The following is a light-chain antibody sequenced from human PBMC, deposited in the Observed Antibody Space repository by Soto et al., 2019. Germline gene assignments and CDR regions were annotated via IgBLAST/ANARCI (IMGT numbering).Light chain of an antibody. CDR1: QSVSSNY. J-gene: IGKJ1*01. V-gene: IGKV3-20*01. CDR2: DVS. CDR3: QQYGSSPT. Sequence: EIVLTQSPGTLSLSPGERATLSCRSSQSVSSNYSAWYQQKPDQAPRLVIYDVSGRATGIPDRFSGSGSGTDITLTISRLEPEDFAVYYCQQYGSSPTFGQGTKVEIK.